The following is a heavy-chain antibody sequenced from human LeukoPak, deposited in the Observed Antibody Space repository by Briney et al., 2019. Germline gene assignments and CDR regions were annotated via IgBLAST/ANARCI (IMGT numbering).Heavy chain of an antibody. J-gene: IGHJ4*02. CDR3: ARVVWGQLTYYFDY. D-gene: IGHD3-16*01. Sequence: GGSLRLSCAASGFSFITYSMSWVRQAPGKGLEWVSAISSGGSYIYYADSVKGRFTISRDNAKNSLYLQMNSLRAEDTAVYYCARVVWGQLTYYFDYWGQGTLVTVSS. CDR1: GFSFITYS. CDR2: ISSGGSYI. V-gene: IGHV3-21*01.